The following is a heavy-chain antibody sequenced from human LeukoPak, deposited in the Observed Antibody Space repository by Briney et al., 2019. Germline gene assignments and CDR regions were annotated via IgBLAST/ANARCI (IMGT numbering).Heavy chain of an antibody. CDR2: ISAYNGNT. V-gene: IGHV1-18*01. CDR3: ARDFLAGAAADHIDY. D-gene: IGHD6-13*01. CDR1: GYTFTSYG. J-gene: IGHJ4*02. Sequence: ASVKVSCKASGYTFTSYGISWVRQAPGQGLEWMGWISAYNGNTNYAQKFQGRVTMTRDTSTSTVYMELSSLRSEDTAVYYCARDFLAGAAADHIDYWGQGTLVTVSS.